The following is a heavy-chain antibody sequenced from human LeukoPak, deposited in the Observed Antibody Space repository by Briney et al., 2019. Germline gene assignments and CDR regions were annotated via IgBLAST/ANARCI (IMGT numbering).Heavy chain of an antibody. CDR1: GGSFSGYY. Sequence: SETLSLTCAVYGGSFSGYYWNWIRQPPGRGLEWIGEINHSGSTSYSPSLKSRVTISVDTSKSQFSLKVTSVTAADTAVYYCASYCGGDCYLSWGQGTMVTVSS. CDR2: INHSGST. V-gene: IGHV4-34*01. D-gene: IGHD2-21*02. J-gene: IGHJ3*01. CDR3: ASYCGGDCYLS.